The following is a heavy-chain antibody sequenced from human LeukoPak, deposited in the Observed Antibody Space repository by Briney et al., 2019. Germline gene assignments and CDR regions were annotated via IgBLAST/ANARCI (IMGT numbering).Heavy chain of an antibody. CDR2: INHSGST. CDR3: ARAVWSYYSNYGYYYYYMDV. J-gene: IGHJ6*03. Sequence: SETLSLTCAVYGGSFSGYYWSWIRQPPGKGLEWIGEINHSGSTNCNPSLKSRVTISVDTSKNQFSLKLSSVTAADTAVYYCARAVWSYYSNYGYYYYYMDVWGKGTTVTVSS. V-gene: IGHV4-34*01. CDR1: GGSFSGYY. D-gene: IGHD4-11*01.